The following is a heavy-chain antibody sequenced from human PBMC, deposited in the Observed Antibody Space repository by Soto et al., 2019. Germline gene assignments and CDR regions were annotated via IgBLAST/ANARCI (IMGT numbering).Heavy chain of an antibody. CDR1: GGSISSYY. CDR3: ARLSPYYDILTGYWPLLFDY. V-gene: IGHV4-59*01. J-gene: IGHJ4*02. CDR2: IYYSGST. D-gene: IGHD3-9*01. Sequence: PSETLSLTCTVSGGSISSYYWSWIRQPPGKGLEWIGYIYYSGSTNYNPSLKSRVTISVDTSKNQFSLKLSSVTAADTAVYYCARLSPYYDILTGYWPLLFDYWGQGTLVTVS.